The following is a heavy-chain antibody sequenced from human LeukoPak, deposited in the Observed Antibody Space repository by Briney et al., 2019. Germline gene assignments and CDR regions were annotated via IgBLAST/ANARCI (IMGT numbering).Heavy chain of an antibody. Sequence: SETLSLTCTVSGGSISSSCYYWGWIRQPPGKGLEWIGSIYYSGSTYYNPSLKSRVTISVDTSKNQFSLKLRSVTAADTAVYYCARTDSGYDSFDYWGQGTLVTVSS. D-gene: IGHD5-12*01. J-gene: IGHJ4*02. CDR3: ARTDSGYDSFDY. V-gene: IGHV4-39*01. CDR2: IYYSGST. CDR1: GGSISSSCYY.